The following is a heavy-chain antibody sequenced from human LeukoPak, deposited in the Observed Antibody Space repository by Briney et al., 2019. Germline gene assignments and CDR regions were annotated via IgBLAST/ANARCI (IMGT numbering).Heavy chain of an antibody. CDR3: AKDGDGDY. CDR2: ISASGDRT. J-gene: IGHJ4*02. Sequence: PGGSPRLSSAASGFTSSSYDMAWVRQAPGKGLEWVSSISASGDRTYYADSVKGRFTISRDNSRNILYLQMTSLRAEDTAVYYCAKDGDGDYWGQGTLVTVSS. D-gene: IGHD2-21*02. V-gene: IGHV3-23*01. CDR1: GFTSSSYD.